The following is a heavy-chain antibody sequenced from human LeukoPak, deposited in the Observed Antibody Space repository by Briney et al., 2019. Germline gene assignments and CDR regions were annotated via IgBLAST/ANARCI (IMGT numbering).Heavy chain of an antibody. CDR3: AKGIDVDTVATTNY. CDR1: GFTFSSYA. Sequence: GGSLRLSCAASGFTFSSYAMHWVRQAPGKGLEWVSGISWNSGSIGYADSVKGRFTISRDNAKNSLYLQMNSLRAEDTALYYCAKGIDVDTVATTNYWGQGTLVTVSS. J-gene: IGHJ4*02. CDR2: ISWNSGSI. V-gene: IGHV3-9*01. D-gene: IGHD5-12*01.